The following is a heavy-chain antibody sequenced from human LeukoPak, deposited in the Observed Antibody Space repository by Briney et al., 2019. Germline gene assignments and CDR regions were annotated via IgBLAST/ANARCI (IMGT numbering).Heavy chain of an antibody. D-gene: IGHD3-10*01. CDR1: GFTFSSYA. CDR3: ARENYGSGSLLEDWDY. V-gene: IGHV3-30-3*01. J-gene: IGHJ4*02. CDR2: ISYDGSNK. Sequence: GGSLRLSCAASGFTFSSYAMHWVRQAPGKGLEWVAVISYDGSNKYYADSVKGRFTISRDNSKNTLYLQMNSLRAEDTAVYYCARENYGSGSLLEDWDYWGQGTLVTVSS.